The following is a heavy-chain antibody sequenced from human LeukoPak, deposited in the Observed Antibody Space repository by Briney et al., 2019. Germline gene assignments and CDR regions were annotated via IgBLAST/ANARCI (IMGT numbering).Heavy chain of an antibody. CDR1: GFIFISYW. CDR2: IKQDGSEK. V-gene: IGHV3-7*04. Sequence: GGSLRLSCAASGFIFISYWMTWASQAPGKGLEWVANIKQDGSEKYYVDSVKGRFTISRDNAKKSLYLQMNSLRVEDTAGYYCVRGSHMDVWGKGTTVTVFS. CDR3: VRGSHMDV. J-gene: IGHJ6*03.